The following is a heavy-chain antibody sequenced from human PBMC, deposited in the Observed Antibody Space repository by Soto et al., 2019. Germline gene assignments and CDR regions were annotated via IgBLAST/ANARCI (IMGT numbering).Heavy chain of an antibody. Sequence: DVQLVESGGGLIQPGESLRLSCAAFGFTISGKKYVAWVRQAPGKGLEWVSALYDLDGSFYAASVKGRFTTSSDSSKTTVYLQMNDLRPYDTAVYYCATSPEREHVYYVWCQGKTVTVS. D-gene: IGHD1-1*01. CDR2: LYDLDGS. J-gene: IGHJ3*01. V-gene: IGHV3-53*01. CDR1: GFTISGKKY. CDR3: ATSPEREHVYYV.